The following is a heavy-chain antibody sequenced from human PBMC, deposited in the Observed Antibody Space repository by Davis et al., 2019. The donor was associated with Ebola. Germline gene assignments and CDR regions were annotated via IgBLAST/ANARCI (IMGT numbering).Heavy chain of an antibody. CDR2: NSSSSHSI. CDR3: ARGRTTGYYEGWYFDL. D-gene: IGHD1-26*01. J-gene: IGHJ2*01. V-gene: IGHV3-48*02. Sequence: GESLKISCAASGFSFTTYSMSWVRQAPGKGLEWLSYNSSSSHSIYYADSVRGRFTVSRDNADNCLYLHMDSLTDEDTAVYYCARGRTTGYYEGWYFDLWGRGTLVTVSS. CDR1: GFSFTTYS.